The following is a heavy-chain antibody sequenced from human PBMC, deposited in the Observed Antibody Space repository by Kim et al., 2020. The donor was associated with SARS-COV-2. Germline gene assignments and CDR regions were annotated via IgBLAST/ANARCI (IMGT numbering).Heavy chain of an antibody. Sequence: SETLSLTCTVSGGSISSSSYYWGWIRQPPGKGLEWIGSIYYSGSTYYNPSLKSRVTISVHTSKNQFSLKLSPVTAADTAVYYCARRMVRGLIDYWGQGTLVTVSS. J-gene: IGHJ4*02. CDR2: IYYSGST. D-gene: IGHD3-10*01. CDR3: ARRMVRGLIDY. CDR1: GGSISSSSYY. V-gene: IGHV4-39*01.